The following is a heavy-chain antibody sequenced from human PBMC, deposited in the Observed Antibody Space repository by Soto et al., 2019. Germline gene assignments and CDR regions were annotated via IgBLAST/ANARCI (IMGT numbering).Heavy chain of an antibody. V-gene: IGHV1-3*01. CDR1: GYTFTSYA. J-gene: IGHJ3*02. CDR3: ARGEHYDFWSGYYKGDAFDI. D-gene: IGHD3-3*01. Sequence: VASVKVSCKASGYTFTSYAMHWVRQAPGQRLEWMGWINAGNGNTKYSQKFQGRVTITRDTSASTAYMELSSLRSEDTAVYYCARGEHYDFWSGYYKGDAFDIWGQGTMVTVSS. CDR2: INAGNGNT.